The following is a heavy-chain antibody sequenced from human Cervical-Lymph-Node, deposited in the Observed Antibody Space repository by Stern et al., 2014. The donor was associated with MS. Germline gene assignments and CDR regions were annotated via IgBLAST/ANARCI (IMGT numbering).Heavy chain of an antibody. Sequence: QVQLVESGPGLVKPSQTLSLTCTVSGGSMNSRPYYWNWLRQPAGKALEWIGRIYISGSTNYNPSLASRVTISIDTSQKQLSLKRGSVTAADTAVYYCAREGETSDFFPFDYWGQGAQVIVSS. D-gene: IGHD3/OR15-3a*01. J-gene: IGHJ4*02. CDR2: IYISGST. V-gene: IGHV4-61*02. CDR1: GGSMNSRPYY. CDR3: AREGETSDFFPFDY.